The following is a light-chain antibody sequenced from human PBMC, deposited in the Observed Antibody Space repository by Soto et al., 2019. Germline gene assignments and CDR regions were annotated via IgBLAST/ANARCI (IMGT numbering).Light chain of an antibody. Sequence: DIVMTQSPATLSVSPGERATLSCRASQSVSSNLAWYQQKPGQAPRLLIYGASTRATAIPARFSGSRSGTEFTLPISSMQSEDFAVYYCQQYNNWTPLTFGQGTRLEIK. CDR3: QQYNNWTPLT. J-gene: IGKJ5*01. CDR2: GAS. CDR1: QSVSSN. V-gene: IGKV3-15*01.